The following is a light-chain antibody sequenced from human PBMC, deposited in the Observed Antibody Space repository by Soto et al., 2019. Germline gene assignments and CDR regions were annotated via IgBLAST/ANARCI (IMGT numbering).Light chain of an antibody. CDR3: AAWDDSLSAVV. V-gene: IGLV1-44*01. Sequence: QSVLTQSPSASVTPGQRVTISCSGSRSNIGTYAVNWYQQLPGAAPTLLIFRNHQRPSGVPDRFSGSKSGTSASLAISGPQSEDEADYYCAAWDDSLSAVVFGGGTQLTVL. CDR1: RSNIGTYA. J-gene: IGLJ2*01. CDR2: RNH.